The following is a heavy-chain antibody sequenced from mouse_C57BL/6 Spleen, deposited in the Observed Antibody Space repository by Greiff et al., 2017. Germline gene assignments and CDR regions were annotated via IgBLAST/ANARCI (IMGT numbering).Heavy chain of an antibody. V-gene: IGHV1-9*01. Sequence: QVQLQQSGAELMKPGASVTLSCKATGYTFTGYWIEWVKQTPGHGLEWIGEILPGSGSTNYNEKFKGKATFTAETSSNTAYMQLSSLTTEESAIYYGARGAYYDYGVEAAYWGQGTMVTVSA. CDR1: GYTFTGYW. CDR2: ILPGSGST. D-gene: IGHD2-4*01. CDR3: ARGAYYDYGVEAAY. J-gene: IGHJ3*01.